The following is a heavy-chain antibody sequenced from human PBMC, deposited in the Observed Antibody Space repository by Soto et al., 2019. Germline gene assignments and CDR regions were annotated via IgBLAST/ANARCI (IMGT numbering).Heavy chain of an antibody. V-gene: IGHV1-69*02. CDR2: IIPILGIA. CDR3: ARGYCSGGSCQLYGMDV. Sequence: QVQLVQSGAEVKKPGSSVKVSCKASGGTFSSYTISWVRQAPGQGLEWMGRIIPILGIANYAQKFQGRVTITADKSTSTAYMELSSLRSEDTAVYNCARGYCSGGSCQLYGMDVWGQGTTVTVSS. J-gene: IGHJ6*02. CDR1: GGTFSSYT. D-gene: IGHD2-15*01.